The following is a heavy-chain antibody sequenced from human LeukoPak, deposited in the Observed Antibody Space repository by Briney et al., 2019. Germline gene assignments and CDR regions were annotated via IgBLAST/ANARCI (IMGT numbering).Heavy chain of an antibody. V-gene: IGHV3-66*04. J-gene: IGHJ4*02. CDR1: GFAISTNY. Sequence: GGSLRLSCAASGFAISTNYMNWVRQAPGKGLEWVSVIFSDDNTYYADSVKGRLTISRDNAKNTLYLQVNSLRADDSAVYYCARHLGTYSDHWGQGTLVTVSS. D-gene: IGHD7-27*01. CDR3: ARHLGTYSDH. CDR2: IFSDDNT.